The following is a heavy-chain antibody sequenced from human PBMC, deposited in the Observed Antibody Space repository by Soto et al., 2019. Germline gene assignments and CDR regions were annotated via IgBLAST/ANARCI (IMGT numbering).Heavy chain of an antibody. CDR3: ARAGYYWARRKYFDY. CDR1: GYTFTSYD. Sequence: ASVKVSCKASGYTFTSYDINWVRQAAGQGPEWMGSVTPRNGDTAFAQKYQGRVTVTSNTSMSTVYMELSSLRSDDTAVYYCARAGYYWARRKYFDYWGQGTLVTVSS. CDR2: VTPRNGDT. V-gene: IGHV1-8*02. J-gene: IGHJ4*02. D-gene: IGHD1-20*01.